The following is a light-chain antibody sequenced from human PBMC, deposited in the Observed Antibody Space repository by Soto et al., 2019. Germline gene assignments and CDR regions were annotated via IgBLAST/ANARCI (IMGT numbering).Light chain of an antibody. CDR3: RSYASSLSV. CDR1: SSEVGSYNL. Sequence: QSALTQPASVSGTPGQSITISCTGTSSEVGSYNLVSWYQQHPGKAPKLMIYEVSKRPSGVSNRFSGSKSGKTASLIISGLLADDEADYYCRSYASSLSVFGPGTYVNVL. CDR2: EVS. J-gene: IGLJ1*01. V-gene: IGLV2-23*02.